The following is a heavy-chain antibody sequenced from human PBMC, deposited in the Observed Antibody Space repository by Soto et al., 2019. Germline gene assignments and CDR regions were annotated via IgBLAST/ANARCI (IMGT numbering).Heavy chain of an antibody. D-gene: IGHD6-19*01. CDR3: AKPGLTVPGTRYFDR. V-gene: IGHV3-23*05. J-gene: IGHJ4*02. CDR2: IGSDGTAI. Sequence: EVQLLESGGNLVQPGGSLRISCAASGFNFNTYAMSWVRQAPGKGLEWVSAIGSDGTAIQYADSVKGRFTISKDNSKDTLYLQMNSLRAEDTAVYYCAKPGLTVPGTRYFDRWGQGTLVTVSS. CDR1: GFNFNTYA.